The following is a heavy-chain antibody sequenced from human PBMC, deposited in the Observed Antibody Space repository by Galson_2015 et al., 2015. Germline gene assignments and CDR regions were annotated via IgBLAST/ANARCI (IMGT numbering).Heavy chain of an antibody. CDR2: IYWDDDK. D-gene: IGHD6-6*01. Sequence: PALVKPTQTLTLTCTFSGFSLSTSGVGVGWIRQPPGKALEWLALIYWDDDKRYSPSLKSRLTITKDTSKNQVVLTMTNMDPVDTATYYCAHRSTIIGGARPRYFDYWGLGTLVTVSS. V-gene: IGHV2-5*02. CDR1: GFSLSTSGVG. CDR3: AHRSTIIGGARPRYFDY. J-gene: IGHJ4*02.